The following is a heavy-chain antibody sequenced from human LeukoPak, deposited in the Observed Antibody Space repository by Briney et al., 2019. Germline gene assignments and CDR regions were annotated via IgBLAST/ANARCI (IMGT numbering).Heavy chain of an antibody. Sequence: PGGSLRLSCAAPGFTLSSYAMSWVRQAPGKGLEWVSAISGSGGSTYYADSVKGRFTISRDNSKNTLYLQMNSLRAEDTAVYYCAMYPPFIVVVPAAQPDPVDYWGQGTLVTVSS. CDR2: ISGSGGST. J-gene: IGHJ4*02. V-gene: IGHV3-23*01. D-gene: IGHD2-2*01. CDR3: AMYPPFIVVVPAAQPDPVDY. CDR1: GFTLSSYA.